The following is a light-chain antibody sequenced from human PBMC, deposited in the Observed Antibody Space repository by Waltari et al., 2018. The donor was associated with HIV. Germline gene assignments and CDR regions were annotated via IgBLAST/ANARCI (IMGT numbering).Light chain of an antibody. Sequence: QSALTQPASVSGSPGQSITISCTGTSSDVGGYNYVSWYQQHPGKAPKLMIYDVSNRPSGVSNRFSGSKSGNTASLTISGLQAEDEADYYCSSYTSSSTLRVFGTGTKVTVL. CDR3: SSYTSSSTLRV. J-gene: IGLJ1*01. V-gene: IGLV2-14*03. CDR1: SSDVGGYNY. CDR2: DVS.